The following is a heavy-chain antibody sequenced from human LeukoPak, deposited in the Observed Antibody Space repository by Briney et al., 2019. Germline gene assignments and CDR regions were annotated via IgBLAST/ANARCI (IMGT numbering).Heavy chain of an antibody. Sequence: SGTLSLTCAVSGGSINSDDWWCWVRQSPGKGLEWIGAIYHRSGTPTYNPSLKSRVTISVDKSKNQFSLNLSSVTAADTAVYFCAGGGNWRLDPWGQGTLVTVPS. V-gene: IGHV4-4*02. CDR2: IYHRSGTP. D-gene: IGHD1-1*01. CDR1: GGSINSDDW. J-gene: IGHJ5*02. CDR3: AGGGNWRLDP.